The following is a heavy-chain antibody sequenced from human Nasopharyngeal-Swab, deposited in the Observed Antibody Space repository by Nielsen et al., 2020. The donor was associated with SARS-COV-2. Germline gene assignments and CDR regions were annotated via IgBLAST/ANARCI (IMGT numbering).Heavy chain of an antibody. J-gene: IGHJ4*02. Sequence: GGSLRLSCAASAFTFSGYWMNWVRQAPGNGLEWVAIIKQDGSEKYYVDSVKGRFTISRDNAKNSLYLQMNSLRVEDTAVYYCATEPGGYDSCGYYFDQWGQGTLVNVSS. V-gene: IGHV3-7*01. CDR3: ATEPGGYDSCGYYFDQ. D-gene: IGHD3-22*01. CDR2: IKQDGSEK. CDR1: AFTFSGYW.